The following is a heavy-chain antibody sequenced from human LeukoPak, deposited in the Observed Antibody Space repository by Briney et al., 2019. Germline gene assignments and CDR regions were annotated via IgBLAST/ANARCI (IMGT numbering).Heavy chain of an antibody. J-gene: IGHJ4*02. CDR3: VCSEYRHYEVDY. V-gene: IGHV3-9*01. Sequence: GRSLRLSCAASGLNFGDYGMHWVRQAPGKGLEWVSGISSDSVYIGYADFVKGRSTISRDNAKNSLYLQLNSLRAEDTALYYCVCSEYRHYEVDYWGQGTLVTVSS. CDR2: ISSDSVYI. CDR1: GLNFGDYG. D-gene: IGHD3-16*02.